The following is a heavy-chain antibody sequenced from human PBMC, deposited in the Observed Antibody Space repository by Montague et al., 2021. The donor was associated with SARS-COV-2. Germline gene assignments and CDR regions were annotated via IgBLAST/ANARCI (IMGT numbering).Heavy chain of an antibody. J-gene: IGHJ6*02. CDR3: ARVGRQQLVRLSGMDV. D-gene: IGHD6-13*01. Sequence: SDTLSLTCTVSGGSISSSSYYWGWIRRPPGKGLEWIGSIYYSGSTYYNPSLKSRVTISVDTSKNQFSLKLSSVTAADTAVYYCARVGRQQLVRLSGMDVWGQGTTVTVSS. CDR2: IYYSGST. CDR1: GGSISSSSYY. V-gene: IGHV4-39*07.